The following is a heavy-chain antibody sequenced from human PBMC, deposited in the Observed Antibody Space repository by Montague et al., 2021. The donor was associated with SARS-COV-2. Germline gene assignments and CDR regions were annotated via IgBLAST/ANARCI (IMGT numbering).Heavy chain of an antibody. D-gene: IGHD3-10*01. J-gene: IGHJ4*02. CDR1: GGSISSSSSY. CDR3: RGGHISYFYYDY. V-gene: IGHV4-39*01. CDR2: TYSNGRT. Sequence: SETLSLTCTVSGGSISSSSSYWGWIRQPPGKGLEWIGTTYSNGRTDYSPSLKRRVTIFVDTSTNQLSLKMTAVTAADTALYYCRGGHISYFYYDYWGQGTLVTVSS.